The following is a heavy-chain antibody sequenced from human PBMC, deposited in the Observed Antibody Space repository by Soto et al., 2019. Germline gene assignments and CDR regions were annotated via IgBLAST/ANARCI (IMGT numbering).Heavy chain of an antibody. J-gene: IGHJ6*01. Sequence: EVQLLESGGGLVQPGGSLRLSCAASGFTFSSYAMKWVRQAPGKGLEWVSLIGESGTPTYYADSVQGRFNISGDNSGNTLFLEMYSLRAEDTAVYSGAGYIPGVRYDGMDVWGQGTTVTVSS. CDR2: IGESGTPT. CDR3: AGYIPGVRYDGMDV. V-gene: IGHV3-23*01. D-gene: IGHD5-18*01. CDR1: GFTFSSYA.